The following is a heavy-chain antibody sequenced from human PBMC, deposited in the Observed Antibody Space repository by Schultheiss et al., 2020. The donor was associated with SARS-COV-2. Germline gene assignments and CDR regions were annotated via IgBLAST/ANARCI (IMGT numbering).Heavy chain of an antibody. V-gene: IGHV4-34*01. CDR1: GGSFSGYY. D-gene: IGHD1-14*01. CDR2: INHSGST. CDR3: ARMGELEPLDY. Sequence: SETLSLTCTVSGGSFSGYYWSWIRQPPGKGLEWIGEINHSGSTYYNPSLKSRVTISVDTSKNQFSLKLSSVTAADTAVYYCARMGELEPLDYWGQGTLVTVSS. J-gene: IGHJ4*02.